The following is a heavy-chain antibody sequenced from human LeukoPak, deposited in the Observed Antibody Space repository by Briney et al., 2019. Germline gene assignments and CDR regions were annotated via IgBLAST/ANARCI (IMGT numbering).Heavy chain of an antibody. D-gene: IGHD3-9*01. CDR3: ARETIEDFDWLSSFDY. Sequence: GGSLRLSCATSGFTFSSYWMSWVRQAPGKGLDCVTNIKQEGSEKYYVDYVKGRFIMSRDNAKYSVYLQMNSLRAEDTAVYYCARETIEDFDWLSSFDYWGQGTLVTVSS. CDR1: GFTFSSYW. J-gene: IGHJ4*02. CDR2: IKQEGSEK. V-gene: IGHV3-7*05.